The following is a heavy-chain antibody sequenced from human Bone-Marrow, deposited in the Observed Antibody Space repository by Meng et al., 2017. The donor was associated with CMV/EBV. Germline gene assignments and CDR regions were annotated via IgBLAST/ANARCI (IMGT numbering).Heavy chain of an antibody. J-gene: IGHJ6*02. Sequence: SGPTLVKPTETLTLTCTVSGFSLSNARMGVSWIRQPPGKALEWLAHIFSNDEKSYSTSLKSRLTISKDTSKSQVVLTMTNMDPVDTATYYCAHSPQRYDGDYGYYYGMDVWGQGTTVTVSS. CDR3: AHSPQRYDGDYGYYYGMDV. V-gene: IGHV2-26*01. D-gene: IGHD4-17*01. CDR2: IFSNDEK. CDR1: GFSLSNARMG.